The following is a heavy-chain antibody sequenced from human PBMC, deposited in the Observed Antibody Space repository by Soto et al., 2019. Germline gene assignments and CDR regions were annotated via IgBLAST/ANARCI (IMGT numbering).Heavy chain of an antibody. D-gene: IGHD3-22*01. CDR2: IIPIFGTA. Sequence: SVKVSCKSSGGTFSSYTISCVRQAPGQGLEWMGEIIPIFGTANYAQKFQGRVTITADESTSTAYMELSSLRSEDTAVYYCARDRGPSSGYYPYWFDPWGQGTLVTVSS. CDR3: ARDRGPSSGYYPYWFDP. J-gene: IGHJ5*02. CDR1: GGTFSSYT. V-gene: IGHV1-69*13.